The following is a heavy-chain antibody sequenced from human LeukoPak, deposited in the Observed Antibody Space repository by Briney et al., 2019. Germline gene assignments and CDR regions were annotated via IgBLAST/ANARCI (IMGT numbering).Heavy chain of an antibody. CDR2: IKHDGSAK. CDR1: GFTFSSYW. J-gene: IGHJ4*02. Sequence: GGSLRLSCAASGFTFSSYWMSWVRPAPGKGLEWVANIKHDGSAKYYVDSVKGRFTISRDNAQNSLYLQMNGLRADDTAVYYCVYRNDFNYWGQGTLVTVSS. CDR3: VYRNDFNY. V-gene: IGHV3-7*01. D-gene: IGHD1-26*01.